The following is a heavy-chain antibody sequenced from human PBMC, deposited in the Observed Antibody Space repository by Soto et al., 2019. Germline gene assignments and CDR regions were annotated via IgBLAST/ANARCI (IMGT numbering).Heavy chain of an antibody. CDR2: INPNSGGT. CDR3: ARARRFGESRHYYYYYGMDV. V-gene: IGHV1-2*02. D-gene: IGHD3-10*01. Sequence: ASVKVSCKASGYTFTGYYIHWVRQAPGQGLEWMGWINPNSGGTNYAQKFQGRVTMTRDTSISTAYMELSRLRSDDTAVYYCARARRFGESRHYYYYYGMDVWGQGTTVTVSS. J-gene: IGHJ6*02. CDR1: GYTFTGYY.